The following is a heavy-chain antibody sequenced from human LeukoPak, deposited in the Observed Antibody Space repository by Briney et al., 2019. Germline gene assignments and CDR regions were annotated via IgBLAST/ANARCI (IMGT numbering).Heavy chain of an antibody. J-gene: IGHJ4*02. CDR1: GGTFSSYA. Sequence: GASVKVSCKASGGTFSSYAISWVRQAPGQELEWMGGIIPIFGTANYAQKFQGRVTITADKSTSTAYMELSSLRSEDTAVYYCARDPLRLGELSTYWGQGTLVTVSS. D-gene: IGHD3-16*02. V-gene: IGHV1-69*06. CDR2: IIPIFGTA. CDR3: ARDPLRLGELSTY.